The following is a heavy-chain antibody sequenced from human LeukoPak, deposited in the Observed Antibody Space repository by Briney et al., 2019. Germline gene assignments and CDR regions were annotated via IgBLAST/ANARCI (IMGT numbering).Heavy chain of an antibody. Sequence: ASVKVSCKASGGTFTTHAISWVRQAPGQGFEWMGRIIPMLGKPSYGQKSQGRVTITADKFTSTVYMELTSLRSEDTAVYYCARDETVRDDYYGMDVWGQGTTVTVSS. CDR1: GGTFTTHA. CDR2: IIPMLGKP. D-gene: IGHD4-11*01. J-gene: IGHJ6*02. V-gene: IGHV1-69*04. CDR3: ARDETVRDDYYGMDV.